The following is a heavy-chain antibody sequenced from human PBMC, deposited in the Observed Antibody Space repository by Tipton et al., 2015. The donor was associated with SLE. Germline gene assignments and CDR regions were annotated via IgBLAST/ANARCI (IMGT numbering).Heavy chain of an antibody. CDR1: GGSLSGYY. CDR3: ARLETGTTSNFDY. J-gene: IGHJ4*02. CDR2: INHSGST. V-gene: IGHV4-34*01. D-gene: IGHD1-1*01. Sequence: TLSLTCTVYGGSLSGYYWSWIRQPPGKGLEWIGEINHSGSTNYNPSLKKRATISVDTTKNQFSLKLSSVTAADTAVYYCARLETGTTSNFDYWGQGTLVPVSS.